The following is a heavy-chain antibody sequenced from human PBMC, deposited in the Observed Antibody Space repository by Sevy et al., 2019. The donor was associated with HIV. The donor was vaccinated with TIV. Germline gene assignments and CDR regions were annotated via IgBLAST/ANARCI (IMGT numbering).Heavy chain of an antibody. CDR2: ISASGIST. V-gene: IGHV3-23*01. Sequence: GSLRLSCAGSGYTFSGYPLSWVRQAPGKGLEWVSAISASGISTYYAGSVKGRVTISRDNSKNTLNRAKDSLRDDETALYYCAKDRGAVVVGEEYDLDYWGRGTLVTVSS. CDR3: AKDRGAVVVGEEYDLDY. D-gene: IGHD2-15*01. J-gene: IGHJ4*02. CDR1: GYTFSGYP.